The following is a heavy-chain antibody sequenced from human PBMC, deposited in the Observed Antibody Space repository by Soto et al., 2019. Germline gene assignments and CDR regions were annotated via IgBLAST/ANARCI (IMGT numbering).Heavy chain of an antibody. V-gene: IGHV3-33*03. CDR2: IWYDGSNK. J-gene: IGHJ4*02. CDR1: GFTFSNYG. D-gene: IGHD1-26*01. Sequence: QEQLVESGGGVVQPGRSLRLSCAASGFTFSNYGMHWVRQAPGKGLEWVAVIWYDGSNKDYAESVKGRFTISRDNSENTLYLQMNSLRAEDTAVYYCARSPSGTFYHYFDHWGQGTLVTVSS. CDR3: ARSPSGTFYHYFDH.